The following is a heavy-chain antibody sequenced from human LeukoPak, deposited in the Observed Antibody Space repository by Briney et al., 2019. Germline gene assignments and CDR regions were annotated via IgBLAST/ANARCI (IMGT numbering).Heavy chain of an antibody. Sequence: MSSETLSLTCTVSGGSISSGGYYWSWIRQHPGKGLEWIGYIYYSGSTYYNPSLKSRVTISVDTSKNQFSLKLSSVTAADTAVYYCARDRAELSVARSTGFDYWGQGTLVTVSS. CDR1: GGSISSGGYY. V-gene: IGHV4-31*03. CDR3: ARDRAELSVARSTGFDY. CDR2: IYYSGST. D-gene: IGHD2-8*02. J-gene: IGHJ4*02.